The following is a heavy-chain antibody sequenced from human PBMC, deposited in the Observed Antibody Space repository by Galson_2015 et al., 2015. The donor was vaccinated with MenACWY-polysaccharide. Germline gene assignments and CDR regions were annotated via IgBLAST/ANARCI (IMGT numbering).Heavy chain of an antibody. J-gene: IGHJ4*02. CDR2: IYTSGST. CDR1: GDSISSGSYY. D-gene: IGHD3-10*01. Sequence: TLSLTCTVSGDSISSGSYYWSWIRQPAGQGLEWIGRIYTSGSTKYNPSLKSRVTMSVDTSKSQSSLKLSSVTAADTAVYYCARGGGGLGSYYNVFWGQGTLVTVSS. V-gene: IGHV4-61*02. CDR3: ARGGGGLGSYYNVF.